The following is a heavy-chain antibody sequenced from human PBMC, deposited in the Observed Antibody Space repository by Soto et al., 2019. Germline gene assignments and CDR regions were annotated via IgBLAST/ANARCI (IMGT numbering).Heavy chain of an antibody. D-gene: IGHD2-15*01. V-gene: IGHV1-18*01. CDR3: ARDGDLGYCSGGSCQGRGDY. CDR2: ISAYNGNT. CDR1: GYTFTSYG. Sequence: QVQLVQSGAEVKKPGASVKVSCKASGYTFTSYGISWVRQAPGQGLEWMGWISAYNGNTNYAQKLQGRVTMTTDTSTSTAYMELRSLRSDDTAVYYCARDGDLGYCSGGSCQGRGDYWGQGTLVTVSS. J-gene: IGHJ4*02.